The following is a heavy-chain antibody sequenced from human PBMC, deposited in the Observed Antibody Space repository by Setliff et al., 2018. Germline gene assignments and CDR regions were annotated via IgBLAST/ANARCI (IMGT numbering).Heavy chain of an antibody. D-gene: IGHD3-3*01. CDR1: GGSFSGYQ. CDR3: ASPRRDDLDSPFDAFDI. J-gene: IGHJ3*02. V-gene: IGHV4-34*01. CDR2: IYHKGRT. Sequence: PSETLSLTCVVYGGSFSGYQWSWIRQSPGKGLEWIATIYHKGRTYYNPSLDSRVTTSLDTSKNHFPLRLSSVTAADTAVYYCASPRRDDLDSPFDAFDIWGQGTKVTVSS.